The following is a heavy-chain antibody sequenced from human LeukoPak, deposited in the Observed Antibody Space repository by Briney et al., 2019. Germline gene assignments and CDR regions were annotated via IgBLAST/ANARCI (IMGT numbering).Heavy chain of an antibody. CDR2: INPNSGGT. Sequence: ASVKVSCKASGYTFTGYYMHWVRQALGQGLEWMGWINPNSGGTNYAQKFQGRVTMTRDTSISTAYMELSRLRSDDTAVYYCARDPPYSSGWYTGVYYFDYWGQGTLVTVSS. CDR1: GYTFTGYY. CDR3: ARDPPYSSGWYTGVYYFDY. J-gene: IGHJ4*02. D-gene: IGHD6-19*01. V-gene: IGHV1-2*02.